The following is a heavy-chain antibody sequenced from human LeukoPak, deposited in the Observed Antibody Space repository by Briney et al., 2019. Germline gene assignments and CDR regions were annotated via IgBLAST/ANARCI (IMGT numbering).Heavy chain of an antibody. CDR1: GFTFSTYG. CDR2: ISGSDGST. Sequence: PGGSLRLSCAVSGFTFSTYGMSWVRQAPGKGLEWVSAISGSDGSTYYADSVKGRFTISTDNSKNTLDLQMNSLRAEDTAVYYCARDLMGIAYRGAFYYWGQGTLVTVSS. D-gene: IGHD6-13*01. J-gene: IGHJ4*02. CDR3: ARDLMGIAYRGAFYY. V-gene: IGHV3-23*01.